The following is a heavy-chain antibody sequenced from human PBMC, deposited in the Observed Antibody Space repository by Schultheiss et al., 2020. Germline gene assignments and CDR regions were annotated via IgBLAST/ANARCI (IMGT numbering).Heavy chain of an antibody. V-gene: IGHV1-2*04. Sequence: ASVKVSCKASGYTFTSYGISWVRQAPGQGLEWMGWINPNSGGTNYAQKFQGWVTMTRDTSISTAYMELSSLRSEDTAVYYCAADNSGSYYYYYYGMDGWGQGSLVTVSS. CDR2: INPNSGGT. D-gene: IGHD1-26*01. J-gene: IGHJ6*02. CDR1: GYTFTSYG. CDR3: AADNSGSYYYYYYGMDG.